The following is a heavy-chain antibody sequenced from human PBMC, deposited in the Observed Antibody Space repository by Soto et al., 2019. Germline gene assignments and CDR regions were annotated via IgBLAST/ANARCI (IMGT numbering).Heavy chain of an antibody. CDR2: INPSGSST. CDR3: ASGRVGATPRYYYAMDV. V-gene: IGHV1-46*01. CDR1: EYTFTSYY. Sequence: ASVKVSCKASEYTFTSYYMHWVRQAPGQGLEWMGIINPSGSSTSYAQNFQGRVTMTRDTSTSTVYMELSSLRSEDTANYYCASGRVGATPRYYYAMDVWGQGTTVTVSS. J-gene: IGHJ6*02. D-gene: IGHD1-26*01.